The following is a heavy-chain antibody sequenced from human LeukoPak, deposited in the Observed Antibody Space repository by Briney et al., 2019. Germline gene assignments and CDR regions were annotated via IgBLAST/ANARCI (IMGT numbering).Heavy chain of an antibody. V-gene: IGHV3-21*05. Sequence: GGSLRLSCAASGFTFSLYAMNWVRQAPGKGLEWISYINSGGDDIHYAASVRGRFTISRDDARNTLYPQLSSLRAEDTAVYYCARDTIQPGLIDDWGQGTLVTVSS. CDR1: GFTFSLYA. CDR3: ARDTIQPGLIDD. CDR2: INSGGDDI. J-gene: IGHJ4*02. D-gene: IGHD2-2*01.